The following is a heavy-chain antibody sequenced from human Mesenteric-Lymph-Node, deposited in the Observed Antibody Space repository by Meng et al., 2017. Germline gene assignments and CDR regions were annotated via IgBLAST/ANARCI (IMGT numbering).Heavy chain of an antibody. CDR3: ARNIGILEHKPGWFDP. CDR2: INTNTGNP. Sequence: QVQRVQSGAEVKKPGASVKVSCKASGYTFTSYAMNWVRQAPGQGLEWMGWINTNTGNPTYAQGFTGRFVFSLDTSVSTAYLQISSLKAEDTAVYYCARNIGILEHKPGWFDPWGQGTLVTVSS. CDR1: GYTFTSYA. V-gene: IGHV7-4-1*02. D-gene: IGHD3-3*01. J-gene: IGHJ5*02.